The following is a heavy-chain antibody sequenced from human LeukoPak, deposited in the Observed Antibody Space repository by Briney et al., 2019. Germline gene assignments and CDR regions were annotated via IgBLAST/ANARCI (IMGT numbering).Heavy chain of an antibody. CDR3: ARGARTTVTHFDY. D-gene: IGHD4-17*01. Sequence: SETLSLTCTVSGGSISSYYWSWIRQPPGKGLEWIGYIYYTGSTNYNPSLKSRVTILVDTSKNQFSLKVSSVTAADMAVYYCARGARTTVTHFDYWGQGTLVTVSS. V-gene: IGHV4-59*08. J-gene: IGHJ4*02. CDR2: IYYTGST. CDR1: GGSISSYY.